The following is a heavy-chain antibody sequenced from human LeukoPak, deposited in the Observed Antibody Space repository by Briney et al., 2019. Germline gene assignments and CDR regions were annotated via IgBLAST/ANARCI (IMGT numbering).Heavy chain of an antibody. V-gene: IGHV1-2*02. CDR1: RYTFTGYN. D-gene: IGHD1-26*01. Sequence: ASVKVSCKASRYTFTGYNMHWVRQTPGEGLEWMGWINPNSGGTNYAQKFQGRVTMTRDTSISTAYMELSRLRSDDTAVYYCARDRYSGSYGAFDIWGQGTMVTVSS. CDR2: INPNSGGT. J-gene: IGHJ3*02. CDR3: ARDRYSGSYGAFDI.